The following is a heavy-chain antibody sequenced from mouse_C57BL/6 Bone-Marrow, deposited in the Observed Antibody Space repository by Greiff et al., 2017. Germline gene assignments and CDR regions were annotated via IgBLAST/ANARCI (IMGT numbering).Heavy chain of an antibody. CDR3: ARSSPPFDV. CDR1: GFNIKDYY. V-gene: IGHV14-2*01. J-gene: IGHJ1*03. CDR2: IDPEDGET. Sequence: VQLQQSGAELVKPGASVKLSCTASGFNIKDYYMHWVKQRTEQGLEWIGRIDPEDGETKYAPKFPGQATITADTSSNTAYLQLSCLTSEDTAVYYCARSSPPFDVWGTGTTVTVSS.